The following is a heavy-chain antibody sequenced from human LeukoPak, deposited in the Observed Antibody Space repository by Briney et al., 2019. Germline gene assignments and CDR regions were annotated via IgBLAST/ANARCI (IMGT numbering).Heavy chain of an antibody. Sequence: GGSLRLSCAASGFTFSSYGMSWVRQAPGKGLEWVSAIGTAGDTYYPGSVKGRFTISRENAKNSLYLQMNSLRAGDTAVYYCARAYSGYDWGIDYWGQGTLVTVSS. CDR1: GFTFSSYG. CDR2: IGTAGDT. CDR3: ARAYSGYDWGIDY. D-gene: IGHD5-12*01. V-gene: IGHV3-13*04. J-gene: IGHJ4*02.